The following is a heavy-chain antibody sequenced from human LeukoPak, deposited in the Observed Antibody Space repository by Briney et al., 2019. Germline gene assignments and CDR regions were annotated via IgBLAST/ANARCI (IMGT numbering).Heavy chain of an antibody. Sequence: GESLKISCKGSGYTFTNYWIGWVRQMPGKGLEWMGIIYPGDSDTRYSPSFQGQVTISADKSISTAYLQWTSLKASDTAMYYCARQSNYDNSDDYDGELDYWGQGTLVTVSS. CDR1: GYTFTNYW. V-gene: IGHV5-51*01. CDR2: IYPGDSDT. J-gene: IGHJ4*02. D-gene: IGHD3-22*01. CDR3: ARQSNYDNSDDYDGELDY.